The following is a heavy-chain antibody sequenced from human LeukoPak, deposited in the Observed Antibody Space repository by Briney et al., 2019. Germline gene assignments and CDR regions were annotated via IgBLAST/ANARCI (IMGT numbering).Heavy chain of an antibody. Sequence: AASVKVPCKASGYTFTSYDVNWVRQATGQGLEWMGWVNPNSGHTGYAQKFQGRVTMTTNTFISTAYMELSSLRSEDTAVYYCARGAPGSYCSGGSCPYFDYWGQGTLVSVSS. D-gene: IGHD2-15*01. CDR2: VNPNSGHT. J-gene: IGHJ4*02. V-gene: IGHV1-8*01. CDR1: GYTFTSYD. CDR3: ARGAPGSYCSGGSCPYFDY.